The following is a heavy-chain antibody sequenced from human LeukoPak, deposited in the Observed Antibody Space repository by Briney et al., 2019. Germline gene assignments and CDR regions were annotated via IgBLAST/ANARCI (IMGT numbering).Heavy chain of an antibody. J-gene: IGHJ4*02. CDR2: INHSGST. D-gene: IGHD5-24*01. V-gene: IGHV4-34*01. CDR3: ARGEDGYNYVAGDY. Sequence: PSETLSLTCAVYGGSFSGYYWSWIRQPPGKGLEWIGEINHSGSTNYNPSLKSRVTISVDTSKNQFSLELSSVTAADTAVYYCARGEDGYNYVAGDYWGQGTLVTVSS. CDR1: GGSFSGYY.